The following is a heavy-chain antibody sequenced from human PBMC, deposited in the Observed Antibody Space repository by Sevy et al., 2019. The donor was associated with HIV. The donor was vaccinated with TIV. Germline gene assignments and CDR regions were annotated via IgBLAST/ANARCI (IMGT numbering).Heavy chain of an antibody. J-gene: IGHJ4*02. CDR1: GFSFSSYG. CDR2: IWYDGANK. Sequence: GGSLRLSCAASGFSFSSYGMHWVRQAPGKGLEWVALIWYDGANKYYADPVKGRFTISRDNSKNTMYLQMNSLRAEDTAVYYGARGDNYFGSESHPSLDYWGQGTLVTVSS. D-gene: IGHD1-1*01. V-gene: IGHV3-33*01. CDR3: ARGDNYFGSESHPSLDY.